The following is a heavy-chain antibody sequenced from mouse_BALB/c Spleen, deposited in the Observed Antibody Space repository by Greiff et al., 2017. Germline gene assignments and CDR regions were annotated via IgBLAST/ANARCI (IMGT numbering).Heavy chain of an antibody. CDR3: ALWWFAY. D-gene: IGHD1-1*02. V-gene: IGHV5-6-3*01. Sequence: EVQLVESGGGLVQPGGSLKLSCAASGFTFSSYGMSWVRQTPDKRLELVATINSNGGSTYYPDSVKGRFTISRDNAKNTLYLQMSSLKSEDTAMYYCALWWFAYWGQGTLVTVSA. CDR1: GFTFSSYG. J-gene: IGHJ3*01. CDR2: INSNGGST.